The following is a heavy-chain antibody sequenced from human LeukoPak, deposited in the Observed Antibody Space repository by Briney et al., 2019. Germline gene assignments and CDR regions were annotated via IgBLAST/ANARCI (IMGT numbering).Heavy chain of an antibody. J-gene: IGHJ6*03. Sequence: GASVKVSCKASGGTFNSYAISWVRQAPGQGLEWMGGIIPIFGTANYAQRFQGKVTITTDESMNTAYMELSGLRSEDTAVYYCVRSGPAASNYYYYMDVWGKGTTVTVSS. CDR3: VRSGPAASNYYYYMDV. CDR2: IIPIFGTA. V-gene: IGHV1-69*05. D-gene: IGHD6-13*01. CDR1: GGTFNSYA.